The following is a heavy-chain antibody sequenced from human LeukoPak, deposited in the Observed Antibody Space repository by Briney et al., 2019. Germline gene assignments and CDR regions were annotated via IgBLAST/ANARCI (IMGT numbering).Heavy chain of an antibody. Sequence: ASVTVSCKASGYTFTGYYMHWVRQAPGQGLEWMGRINPNSGGTNYAQKFQGRVTMTRDTSISTAYMELSRLRSDDTAVYYCARGNWNYLVYFDYWGRGTLVTVSS. J-gene: IGHJ4*02. V-gene: IGHV1-2*06. CDR3: ARGNWNYLVYFDY. CDR2: INPNSGGT. D-gene: IGHD1-7*01. CDR1: GYTFTGYY.